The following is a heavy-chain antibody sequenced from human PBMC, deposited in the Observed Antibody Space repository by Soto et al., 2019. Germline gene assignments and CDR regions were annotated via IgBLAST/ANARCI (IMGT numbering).Heavy chain of an antibody. V-gene: IGHV3-48*03. CDR2: IASGGTT. CDR1: AFTFSSYE. Sequence: PGVTLRLSCTAAAFTFSSYEITWVRQARGKGLEWMSYIASGGTTYYADSAKGRFTISMDNAKNSLYLDLNSSTAPDTAISHCPRAVYAPCSSFAYWGQGPLVPVSS. J-gene: IGHJ4*02. D-gene: IGHD2-8*01. CDR3: PRAVYAPCSSFAY.